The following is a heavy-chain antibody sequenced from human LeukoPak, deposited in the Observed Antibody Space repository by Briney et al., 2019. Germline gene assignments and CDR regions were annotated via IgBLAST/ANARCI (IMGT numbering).Heavy chain of an antibody. CDR1: GFTFNTYS. D-gene: IGHD2-15*01. J-gene: IGHJ4*02. CDR3: AKAPVTTCSGAYCYPFDY. CDR2: ISSSSTYI. Sequence: PGGSLRLSCAASGFTFNTYSMNWVRQAPGKGLEWVSSISSSSTYIYYADSVKGRFTISRDNSKNTRYLQMNSLRAEDTAVYYCAKAPVTTCSGAYCYPFDYWGQGTLVTVSS. V-gene: IGHV3-21*04.